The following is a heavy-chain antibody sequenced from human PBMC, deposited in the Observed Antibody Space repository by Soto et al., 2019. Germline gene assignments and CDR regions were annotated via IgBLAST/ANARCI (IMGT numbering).Heavy chain of an antibody. Sequence: GGSLRLSCAASGFTFTRYSMNWVRQAPGKGLEWVSSISSTTNYIYYGDSMKGRFTISRDNAKNSLYLEMNSLRAEDTAVYYCARESEDLTSNFDYWGQGTLVTISS. CDR1: GFTFTRYS. CDR2: ISSTTNYI. CDR3: ARESEDLTSNFDY. V-gene: IGHV3-21*06. J-gene: IGHJ4*02.